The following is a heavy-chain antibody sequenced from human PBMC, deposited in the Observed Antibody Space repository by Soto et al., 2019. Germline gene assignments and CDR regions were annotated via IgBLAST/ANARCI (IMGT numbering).Heavy chain of an antibody. J-gene: IGHJ4*02. V-gene: IGHV3-23*01. CDR3: AKERLGRGADY. CDR1: GFTFSNYA. CDR2: ISGGGGNT. Sequence: EVQLLESGGGLVQPGGSLRLSCAASGFTFSNYAMSWVRQTPGKGLEWVATISGGGGNTYYPDSVKGRFTISRDNSKDTVDLQMNSLTAEDTAIYYCAKERLGRGADYSGQGALVTVTS.